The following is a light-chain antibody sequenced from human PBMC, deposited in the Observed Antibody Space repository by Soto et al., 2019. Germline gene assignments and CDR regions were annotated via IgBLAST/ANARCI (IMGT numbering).Light chain of an antibody. V-gene: IGLV2-8*01. J-gene: IGLJ1*01. CDR3: TSYAGGNVV. CDR2: ELN. Sequence: QSALTPPPSASGSPGQSVTISCTGTSSDVGGYNYVSWYQQHPGKVPKLMVYELNKRPPGVPDRFSGSKSGNTASLTVSGLQAEDEDDYYCTSYAGGNVVFGTGTKVTVL. CDR1: SSDVGGYNY.